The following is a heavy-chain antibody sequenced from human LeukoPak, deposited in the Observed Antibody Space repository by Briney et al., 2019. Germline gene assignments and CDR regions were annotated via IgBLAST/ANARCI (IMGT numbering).Heavy chain of an antibody. CDR1: VGTFSSYA. CDR3: ARSEGVVTATPTYYFDY. D-gene: IGHD2-21*02. J-gene: IGHJ4*02. V-gene: IGHV1-69*06. CDR2: IFPIFGTA. Sequence: SVKVSCQASVGTFSSYAISWVRQAPAQGVEWMGGIFPIFGTANYAQKFQGSVTITADKSTSTAYMELSSLRSEDTAVYYCARSEGVVTATPTYYFDYGGQGTLVTVSS.